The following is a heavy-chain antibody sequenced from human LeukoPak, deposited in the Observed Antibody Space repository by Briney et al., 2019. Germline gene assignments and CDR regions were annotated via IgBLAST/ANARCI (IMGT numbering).Heavy chain of an antibody. D-gene: IGHD6-19*01. CDR3: ARAGQWPAPQQIDY. V-gene: IGHV3-7*01. Sequence: GGSLRLSCVASGFSFSSYWMSWVRQAPGKGLEWVVNIKQDGSEKYYVDSVKGRFTIYRDNAKNSVYLQMNSLRAEDTAVYYCARAGQWPAPQQIDYWGQGTLVTVSS. CDR1: GFSFSSYW. CDR2: IKQDGSEK. J-gene: IGHJ4*02.